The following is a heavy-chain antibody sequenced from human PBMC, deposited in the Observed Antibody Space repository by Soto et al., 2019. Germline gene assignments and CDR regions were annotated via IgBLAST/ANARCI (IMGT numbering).Heavy chain of an antibody. Sequence: GGSLRLSCAASGFTFSSYAMHWVRQAPGKGLEWVAVISYDGSNKYYADSVKGRFTISRDNSKNTLYLQMNSLRAEDTAVYYCARPPTLDYWGQGTLVTVSS. CDR2: ISYDGSNK. J-gene: IGHJ4*02. CDR1: GFTFSSYA. CDR3: ARPPTLDY. V-gene: IGHV3-30-3*01.